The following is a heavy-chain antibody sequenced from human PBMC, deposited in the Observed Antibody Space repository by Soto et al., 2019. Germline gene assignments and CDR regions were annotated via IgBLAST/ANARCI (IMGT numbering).Heavy chain of an antibody. Sequence: GGSLRLSCAASGFTFSSYAMHWVRQAPGKGLEWVAVISYDGSNKYYADSVKGRFTISRDNSKNTLYLQMNSLRAEDTAVYYCARPPTLDYWGQGTLVTVSS. CDR2: ISYDGSNK. J-gene: IGHJ4*02. CDR1: GFTFSSYA. CDR3: ARPPTLDY. V-gene: IGHV3-30-3*01.